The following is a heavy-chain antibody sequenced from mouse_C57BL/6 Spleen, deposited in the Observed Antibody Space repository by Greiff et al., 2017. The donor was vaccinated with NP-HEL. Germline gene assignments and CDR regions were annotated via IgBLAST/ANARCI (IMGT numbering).Heavy chain of an antibody. J-gene: IGHJ2*01. CDR2: ISSGGDYI. V-gene: IGHV5-9-1*02. D-gene: IGHD2-1*01. CDR1: GFTFSSYA. CDR3: TRLGGNYVLDY. Sequence: EVKVVESGEGLVKPGGSLKLSCAASGFTFSSYAMSWVRQTPEKRLEWVAYISSGGDYIYYADTVKGRFTISRDNARNTLYLQMSSLKSEDTAMYYCTRLGGNYVLDYWGQGTTLTVSS.